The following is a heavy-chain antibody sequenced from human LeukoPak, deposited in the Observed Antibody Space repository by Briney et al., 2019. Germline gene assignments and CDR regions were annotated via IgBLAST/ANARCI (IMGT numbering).Heavy chain of an antibody. CDR1: GGSISSGGYY. CDR3: ARGVTYDYVWGSYRLPYFDL. V-gene: IGHV4-31*03. J-gene: IGHJ2*01. CDR2: IYYSGGT. Sequence: PSQTLSLTCTVSGGSISSGGYYWSWIRQHPGKGLEWIGYIYYSGGTYYNPSLKSRVTISVDTSKNQFSLKLSSVTAADTAVYYCARGVTYDYVWGSYRLPYFDLWGRGALVTVSS. D-gene: IGHD3-16*02.